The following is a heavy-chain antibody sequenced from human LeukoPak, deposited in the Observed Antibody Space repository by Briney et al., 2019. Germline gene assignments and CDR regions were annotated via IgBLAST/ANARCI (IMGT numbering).Heavy chain of an antibody. V-gene: IGHV5-51*01. CDR3: ARIDTAMVYYFDY. J-gene: IGHJ4*02. CDR2: IYPGDSDT. CDR1: GYSFTSYW. D-gene: IGHD5-18*01. Sequence: GESLKISCKGSGYSFTSYWIGWVRQMPGKGLEWIGIIYPGDSDTGYSPSFQGQVTISADKSISTAYLQWSSLKASDTAMYYCARIDTAMVYYFDYWGQGTLVTVSS.